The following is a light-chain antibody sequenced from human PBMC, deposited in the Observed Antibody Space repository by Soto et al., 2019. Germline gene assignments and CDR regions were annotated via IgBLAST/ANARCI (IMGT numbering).Light chain of an antibody. CDR1: QSISSW. CDR3: QQYNSYSWT. CDR2: KAS. Sequence: DIQMTQSPSTLSESVGDRVTITCRASQSISSWLAWYQQKPGKAPKLLIYKASSLESGVPSRFSGSGSGTEFTLTISSLQPDDFATYYCQQYNSYSWTFGQGTKLEIK. V-gene: IGKV1-5*03. J-gene: IGKJ1*01.